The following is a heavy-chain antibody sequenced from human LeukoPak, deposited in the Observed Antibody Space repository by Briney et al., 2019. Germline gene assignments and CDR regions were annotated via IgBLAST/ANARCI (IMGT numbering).Heavy chain of an antibody. Sequence: ASVKVSCKASGYTFTGHYMHWVRQAPGHRREWMGWINPNSCGTNYAQKFQGTVTMTRDTSISTAHMELSRLKSDDTAVYYCASGSTSWDYYYGMDVWGQGTTVTVSS. CDR3: ASGSTSWDYYYGMDV. D-gene: IGHD2-2*01. J-gene: IGHJ6*01. V-gene: IGHV1-2*02. CDR1: GYTFTGHY. CDR2: INPNSCGT.